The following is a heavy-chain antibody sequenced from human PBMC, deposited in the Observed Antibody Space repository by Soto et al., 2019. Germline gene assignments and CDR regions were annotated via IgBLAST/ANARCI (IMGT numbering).Heavy chain of an antibody. CDR3: ARVLQLDKKTYYYYGMDV. CDR2: IIPIFGTA. V-gene: IGHV1-69*13. D-gene: IGHD6-13*01. CDR1: GGTFSSYA. Sequence: ASVKVSCKASGGTFSSYAISWVRQAPGQGLERMGGIIPIFGTANYAQKFQGRVTITADESTSTAYMELSSLRSEDTAVYYCARVLQLDKKTYYYYGMDVWGQGTTVTVSS. J-gene: IGHJ6*02.